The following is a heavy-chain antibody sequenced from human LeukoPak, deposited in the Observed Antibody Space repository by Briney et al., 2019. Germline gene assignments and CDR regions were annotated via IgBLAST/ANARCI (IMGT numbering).Heavy chain of an antibody. CDR2: ISGRGGST. D-gene: IGHD6-6*01. Sequence: GGSRRLSCAASGFTVSSNYMSWVRQAPGKGLEWVSAISGRGGSTYYADSVKGRFTISRDNSKNTLYLQMNSLRAEDTAVYYCAKDSGYSSSPPFDYWGQGTLVTVSS. J-gene: IGHJ4*02. V-gene: IGHV3-23*01. CDR3: AKDSGYSSSPPFDY. CDR1: GFTVSSNY.